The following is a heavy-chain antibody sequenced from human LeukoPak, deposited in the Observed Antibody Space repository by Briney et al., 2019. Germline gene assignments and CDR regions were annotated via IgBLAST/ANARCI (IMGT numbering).Heavy chain of an antibody. CDR3: AGRRVLDASFDY. J-gene: IGHJ4*02. CDR2: IYSGDNT. D-gene: IGHD3-16*01. V-gene: IGHV3-66*02. CDR1: GFTASNNY. Sequence: PGGSLRLSCAASGFTASNNYMSWVRQAPGKGLEWVSVIYSGDNTYYVESVKGRFTISRDNSKNTLFLQMNRLRAEDTAVYYCAGRRVLDASFDYWGRGTLVTVSS.